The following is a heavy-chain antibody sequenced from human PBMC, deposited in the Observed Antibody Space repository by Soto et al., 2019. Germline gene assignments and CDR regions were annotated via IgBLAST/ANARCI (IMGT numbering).Heavy chain of an antibody. CDR1: GYTFTGYY. J-gene: IGHJ6*02. Sequence: ASVKVSCKASGYTFTGYYIFWVRQAPGQGLEWMGWINPKSGGTRYAEKFQGRVTMTRDTSISTASMQMNSLRAEDTAVYYCARDPPRTPTLTIFGVGYPYYYYGMDVWGQGTTVTVSS. D-gene: IGHD3-3*01. CDR2: INPKSGGT. CDR3: ARDPPRTPTLTIFGVGYPYYYYGMDV. V-gene: IGHV1-2*02.